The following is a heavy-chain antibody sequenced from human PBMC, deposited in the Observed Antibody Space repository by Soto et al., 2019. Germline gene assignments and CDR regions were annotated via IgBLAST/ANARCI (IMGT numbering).Heavy chain of an antibody. CDR1: GDSVSSNSAA. CDR2: TYYRSKWYN. V-gene: IGHV6-1*01. Sequence: QTLSLTCAISGDSVSSNSAAWNWIRQSPSRGLEWLGRTYYRSKWYNDYAVSVKSRITINPDTSKNQFSLQLNSVTPEDTAVYYCARSRVAEVVVRGVIIRLASDYYYYGMDVWGQGTTVTVS. J-gene: IGHJ6*02. CDR3: ARSRVAEVVVRGVIIRLASDYYYYGMDV. D-gene: IGHD3-10*01.